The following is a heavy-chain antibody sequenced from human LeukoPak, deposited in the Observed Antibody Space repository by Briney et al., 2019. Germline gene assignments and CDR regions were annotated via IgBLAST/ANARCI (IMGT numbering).Heavy chain of an antibody. J-gene: IGHJ4*02. V-gene: IGHV3-23*01. Sequence: GGSLRLSCAASGSTFSSYAMSWVRQAPGKGLEWVSAISGSGGSTYYADSVKGRFTISRDNSKNTLYLQMNSLRAEDTAVYYCARYSSSGFPFDYWGQGTLVTVSS. D-gene: IGHD6-19*01. CDR1: GSTFSSYA. CDR2: ISGSGGST. CDR3: ARYSSSGFPFDY.